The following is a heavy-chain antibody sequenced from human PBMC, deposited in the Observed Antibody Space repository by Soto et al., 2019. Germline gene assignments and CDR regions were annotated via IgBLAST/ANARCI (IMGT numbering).Heavy chain of an antibody. J-gene: IGHJ3*02. Sequence: PGESLKISCKGSGYSFPIYWIGWVRQMPGKGLEWMGIIYPGDSDIRYSPSLEGQVTISADKSISTAYLQWSSLKASDTAMYYCARPSSRSYDGFDIWGQGTMVTVSS. CDR2: IYPGDSDI. D-gene: IGHD6-6*01. V-gene: IGHV5-51*01. CDR3: ARPSSRSYDGFDI. CDR1: GYSFPIYW.